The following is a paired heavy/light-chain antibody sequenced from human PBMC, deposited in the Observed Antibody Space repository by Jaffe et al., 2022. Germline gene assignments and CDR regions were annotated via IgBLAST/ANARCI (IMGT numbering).Light chain of an antibody. V-gene: IGLV3-25*03. CDR1: ALPNRY. J-gene: IGLJ3*02. CDR2: KDT. CDR3: QSADSSGHWV. Sequence: SYELTQPPSVSVSPRQTARITCSGDALPNRYTYWYQQKPGQAPVLVIYKDTERPSGIPERFSGSSSGTTVTLTINGVRAEDEADYYCQSADSSGHWVFGGGTKLTVL.
Heavy chain of an antibody. V-gene: IGHV3-49*04. CDR2: IRNKYDGTT. J-gene: IGHJ2*01. Sequence: EVQLVESGGGLVQPGRSLRLSCAASGFTFGDYAMAWVRQPPGKGLEWVGFIRNKYDGTTEYAASVKGRFTISRDDSKGIAYLQMDSLKIEDTAVYFCTTSDLWGPGTLVTVSS. CDR1: GFTFGDYA. CDR3: TTSDL.